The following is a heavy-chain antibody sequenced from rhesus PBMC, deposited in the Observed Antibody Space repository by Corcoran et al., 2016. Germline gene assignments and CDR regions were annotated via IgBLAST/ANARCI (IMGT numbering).Heavy chain of an antibody. J-gene: IGHJ4*01. CDR3: ARESSSNFWSGYYSDY. CDR1: GGSFRVYS. D-gene: IGHD3-3*01. V-gene: IGHV4-165*01. CDR2: ISGSSGST. Sequence: QVQLQESGPGLVKPSATLSLTCAVPGGSFRVYSWGLLRQPPGTGLDGLGYISGSSGSTDYNPSLKSRVTISTDTSKNQFSLKLSSVTAADTAVYYCARESSSNFWSGYYSDYWGQGVLVTVSS.